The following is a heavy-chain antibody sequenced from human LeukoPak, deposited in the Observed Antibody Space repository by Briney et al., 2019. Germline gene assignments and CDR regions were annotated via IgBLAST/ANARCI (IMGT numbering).Heavy chain of an antibody. CDR2: IYTSGST. D-gene: IGHD3-10*01. CDR3: ARMKDVLLWFGELLSYFDY. Sequence: PSQTLSLTCTVSGGSISSGSYYWSWIRQPAGKGLEWIGRIYTSGSTNYNPSLKSRVTISVDTSKNQFSLKLSSVTAADTAVYYCARMKDVLLWFGELLSYFDYWGQGTLVTVSS. CDR1: GGSISSGSYY. J-gene: IGHJ4*02. V-gene: IGHV4-61*02.